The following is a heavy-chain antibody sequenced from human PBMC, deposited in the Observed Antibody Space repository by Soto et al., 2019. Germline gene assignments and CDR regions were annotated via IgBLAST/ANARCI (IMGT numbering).Heavy chain of an antibody. CDR2: VYYSGNNSGST. Sequence: SETLSLRCTVSGGTISSYYWSWIRQPPGKGLEWIGSVYYSGNNSGSTNYNPSLKSRVTISVDTSKNQFSLKLSSVTAADTAVYYCARERAARLGSNWFDPWGQGTLVTVSS. CDR3: ARERAARLGSNWFDP. CDR1: GGTISSYY. J-gene: IGHJ5*02. V-gene: IGHV4-59*01. D-gene: IGHD6-6*01.